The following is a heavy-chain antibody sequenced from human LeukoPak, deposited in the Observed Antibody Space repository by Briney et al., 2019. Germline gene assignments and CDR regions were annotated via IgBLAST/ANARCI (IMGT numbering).Heavy chain of an antibody. D-gene: IGHD3-3*01. J-gene: IGHJ4*02. V-gene: IGHV4-30-4*08. CDR3: ARQGYYDFWSGYYAFDY. CDR1: GGSISSGDYY. CDR2: IYYSGSA. Sequence: PSQTLSLTCTVSGGSISSGDYYWSWIRQPPGKGLEWIGYIYYSGSAYYNPSLKSRVTISVDTSKNQFSLKLSPVTAADTAVYYCARQGYYDFWSGYYAFDYWGQGTLVTVSS.